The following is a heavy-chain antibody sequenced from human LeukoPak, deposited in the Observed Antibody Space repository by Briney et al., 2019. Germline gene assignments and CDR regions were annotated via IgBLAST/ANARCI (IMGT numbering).Heavy chain of an antibody. CDR2: TSGSGGST. J-gene: IGHJ4*02. V-gene: IGHV3-23*01. Sequence: GGTLRLSCAASGFTFSSYGMSWVRQAPGKGLEWVSATSGSGGSTYYADSVKGRFTISRDNSKNTLYLQMNSLRAEDTAVYYCAKGLIRGYSYGPSDYWGQGTLVTVSS. CDR3: AKGLIRGYSYGPSDY. CDR1: GFTFSSYG. D-gene: IGHD5-18*01.